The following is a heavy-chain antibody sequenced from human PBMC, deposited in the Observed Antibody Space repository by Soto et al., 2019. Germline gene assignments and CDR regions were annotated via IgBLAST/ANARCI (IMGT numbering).Heavy chain of an antibody. CDR3: ARGITMVRGVLTAWFDP. CDR1: GGSISSYY. J-gene: IGHJ5*02. Sequence: SETLSLTCTVSGGSISSYYWSWIRQPPGKGLEWIGYIYYSGSTYYNPSLKSRVTISVDTSKNQFSLKLSSVTAADTAVYYCARGITMVRGVLTAWFDPWGQGALVTVSS. D-gene: IGHD3-10*01. CDR2: IYYSGST. V-gene: IGHV4-59*12.